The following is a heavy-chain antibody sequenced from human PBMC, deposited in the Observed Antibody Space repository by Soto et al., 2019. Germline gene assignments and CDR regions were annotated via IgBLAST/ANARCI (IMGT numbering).Heavy chain of an antibody. J-gene: IGHJ4*02. V-gene: IGHV1-8*01. CDR3: ARRAETNGWNGFGADKYYFDF. D-gene: IGHD1-1*01. CDR2: MNPNTCNS. Sequence: QVQLVQSGAEVRKPGASVKVSCEASGYTFTSYDIYWVRQATGQGLEWMGWMNPNTCNSGYAQKFQGRVTMTSDTSISTAHMELSRLRSEDTAVYYCARRAETNGWNGFGADKYYFDFWGQGTLVTVSS. CDR1: GYTFTSYD.